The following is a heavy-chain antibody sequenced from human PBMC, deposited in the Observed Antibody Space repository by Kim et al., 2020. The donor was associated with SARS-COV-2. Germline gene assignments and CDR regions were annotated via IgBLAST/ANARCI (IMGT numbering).Heavy chain of an antibody. J-gene: IGHJ4*02. CDR3: ARDPVGATDRFYDF. V-gene: IGHV3-48*03. D-gene: IGHD1-26*01. Sequence: GGSLRLSCAASGFTFSSYEMNWVRQAPGKGLEWVSYISSRGSTIYYADSVKGRFTISRDNAKNSVYLQMNSLRAEDTGVYYCARDPVGATDRFYDFWGQGTLVTVSS. CDR2: ISSRGSTI. CDR1: GFTFSSYE.